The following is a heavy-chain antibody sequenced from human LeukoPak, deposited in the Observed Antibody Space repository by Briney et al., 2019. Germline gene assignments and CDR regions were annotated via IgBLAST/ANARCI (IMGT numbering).Heavy chain of an antibody. D-gene: IGHD3-10*01. CDR2: IYYRGST. Sequence: SETLSLTCTVSGGSISSYYWSWIRQPPGKGLEWIGNIYYRGSTNYNPSLKSRVTISVDTSKNQFSLKLSSVTAADTAVYYCARHAGGRIGYYFDYWGRGTLVTVSS. CDR1: GGSISSYY. V-gene: IGHV4-59*01. J-gene: IGHJ4*02. CDR3: ARHAGGRIGYYFDY.